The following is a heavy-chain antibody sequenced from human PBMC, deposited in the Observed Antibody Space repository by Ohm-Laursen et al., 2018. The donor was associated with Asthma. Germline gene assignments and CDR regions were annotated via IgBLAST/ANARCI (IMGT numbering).Heavy chain of an antibody. V-gene: IGHV4-61*08. CDR2: IYYSGST. J-gene: IGHJ4*02. Sequence: SETLSLTCTVSGGSIGSDDYYWSWIRQPPGKGLEWIGYIYYSGSTNYNPSLKSRVTISVDTSKNQFSLKLSSVTAEDTAVYYCARARYSSSWYFDYWGQGTLVTVSS. D-gene: IGHD6-13*01. CDR3: ARARYSSSWYFDY. CDR1: GGSIGSDDYY.